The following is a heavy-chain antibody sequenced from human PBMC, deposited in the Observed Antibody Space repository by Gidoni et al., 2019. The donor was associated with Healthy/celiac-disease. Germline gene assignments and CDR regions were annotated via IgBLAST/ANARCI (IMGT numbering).Heavy chain of an antibody. CDR3: ATVVVHSSSWYVGFDL. CDR2: FDPEDGET. V-gene: IGHV1-24*01. CDR1: GYTLTELS. J-gene: IGHJ2*01. Sequence: QVQLVQSGAEVKKPGASVTVSCKVAGYTLTELSMNWVRQAPGNGLAWRGGFDPEDGETIYAQKFQGRVTMTEDTSTDTAYMELSSLRSEDTAVYYCATVVVHSSSWYVGFDLWGRGTLVTVSS. D-gene: IGHD6-13*01.